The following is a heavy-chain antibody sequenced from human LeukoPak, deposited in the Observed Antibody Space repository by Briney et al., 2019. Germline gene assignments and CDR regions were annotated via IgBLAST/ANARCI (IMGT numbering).Heavy chain of an antibody. V-gene: IGHV1-2*02. CDR1: GYTFTGYY. J-gene: IGHJ6*02. CDR2: INPNSGGT. D-gene: IGHD3-9*01. Sequence: ASVKVSCKASGYTFTGYYMHWVRQAPGQGLEWMGWINPNSGGTNYAQKFQGRVTMTRDTSISTAYMELSRLRSDDTAVYYCARQSSYYDILTGYVDYYYGMDVWGQGTTVTVSS. CDR3: ARQSSYYDILTGYVDYYYGMDV.